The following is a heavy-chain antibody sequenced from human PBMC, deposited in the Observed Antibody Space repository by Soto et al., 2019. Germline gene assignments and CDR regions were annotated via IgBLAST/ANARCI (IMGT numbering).Heavy chain of an antibody. CDR2: IYYSGST. V-gene: IGHV4-30-4*01. CDR1: GGSISSGDYY. CDR3: ARPFGVAAAGPFDY. D-gene: IGHD6-13*01. J-gene: IGHJ4*02. Sequence: SETLSLTCTVSGGSISSGDYYWSWIRQPPGKGLEWIGYIYYSGSTYYNPSLKSRVTISVDTSKNQFSLKLSSVTAADTAVYYCARPFGVAAAGPFDYGGQETRVTFS.